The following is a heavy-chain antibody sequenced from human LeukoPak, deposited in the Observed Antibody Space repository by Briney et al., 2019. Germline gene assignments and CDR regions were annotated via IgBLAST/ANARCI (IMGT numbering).Heavy chain of an antibody. J-gene: IGHJ4*02. Sequence: ASVKVSCKASGGTFSSYAISWVRQAPGQGLEWMGGIIPIFGTANYAQKFQGRVTITADESTSTAYMELSSLRSEDTAVYYCARGGELVVAASDYWGQGTLVTVSS. CDR1: GGTFSSYA. V-gene: IGHV1-69*13. CDR2: IIPIFGTA. CDR3: ARGGELVVAASDY. D-gene: IGHD2-15*01.